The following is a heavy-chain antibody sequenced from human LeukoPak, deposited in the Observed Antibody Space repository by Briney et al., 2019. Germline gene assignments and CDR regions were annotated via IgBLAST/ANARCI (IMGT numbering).Heavy chain of an antibody. CDR3: ARDVSESIRSKLHHYYYYYGMDV. D-gene: IGHD2/OR15-2a*01. CDR1: GFTFSSYA. J-gene: IGHJ6*02. V-gene: IGHV3-30-3*01. CDR2: ISYDGSNK. Sequence: PGGSLRLSCAASGFTFSSYAMHWVRQAPGKGLEWVAVISYDGSNKYYADSVKGRFTISRDNSKNTLYLQMNSLRAEDTAVYYCARDVSESIRSKLHHYYYYYGMDVWGQGTTVTVSS.